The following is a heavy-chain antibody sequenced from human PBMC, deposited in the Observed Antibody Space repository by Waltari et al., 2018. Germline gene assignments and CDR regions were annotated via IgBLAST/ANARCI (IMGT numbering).Heavy chain of an antibody. CDR3: AKDDHITGISFEY. D-gene: IGHD1-20*01. CDR1: GFTFSTYG. V-gene: IGHV3-30*02. CDR2: IRYYGTDE. Sequence: QVQLVEFGGGVVQPGGSLRLSCVASGFTFSTYGMHWVRQAPGKGLEWVGFIRYYGTDEYYGDSVKGRFTISRDISKNTLSLQMNSLRVEDTAVYYCAKDDHITGISFEYWGQGTLVTVSS. J-gene: IGHJ4*02.